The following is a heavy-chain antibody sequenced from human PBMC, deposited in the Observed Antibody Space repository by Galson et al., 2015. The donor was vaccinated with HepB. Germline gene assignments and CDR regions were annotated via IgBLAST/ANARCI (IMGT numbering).Heavy chain of an antibody. CDR1: GFTFSNYR. V-gene: IGHV3-21*01. CDR3: AREEITNYPIDV. CDR2: VTSDGTYI. J-gene: IGHJ6*02. Sequence: SLRLSCAASGFTFSNYRMNWVRQAPGKGLEWVAAVTSDGTYIYYVESLEGRFTISRDSSKNTLYLQMSSLRADDTAVYYCAREEITNYPIDVWGQGTAVT. D-gene: IGHD1-7*01.